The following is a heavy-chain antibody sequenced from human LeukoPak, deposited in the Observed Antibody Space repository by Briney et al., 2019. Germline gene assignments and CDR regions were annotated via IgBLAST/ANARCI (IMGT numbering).Heavy chain of an antibody. V-gene: IGHV4-59*01. D-gene: IGHD2-15*01. J-gene: IGHJ4*02. CDR3: ARVSGYCSGGACYSRRHFDH. CDR1: GGPISRYY. Sequence: SETLSLTCTVSGGPISRYYWSWIRQPPGKGLEWIGHIYDSGITNYNPSLKSRVTISVDTSKNQFSLKLSSVTAADTAVYCCARVSGYCSGGACYSRRHFDHWGQGTLVTVSS. CDR2: IYDSGIT.